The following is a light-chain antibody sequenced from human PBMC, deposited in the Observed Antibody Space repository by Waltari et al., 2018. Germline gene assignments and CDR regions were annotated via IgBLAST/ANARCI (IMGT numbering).Light chain of an antibody. J-gene: IGKJ4*01. Sequence: DIQLTQSPSSLSASLGDRVIITCRASKNIDNFLNWSQQKPGRSPVLLIYAASTLQRGVPSMFSGSVSGTDFTLTIRNLQPEDFATYYCQQSYGVPISFGGGTKVEI. CDR1: KNIDNF. V-gene: IGKV1-39*01. CDR2: AAS. CDR3: QQSYGVPIS.